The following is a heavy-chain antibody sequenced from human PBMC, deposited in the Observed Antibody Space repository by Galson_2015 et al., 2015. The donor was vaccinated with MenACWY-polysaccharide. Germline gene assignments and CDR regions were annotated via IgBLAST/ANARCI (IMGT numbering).Heavy chain of an antibody. CDR1: GFTFSTYW. D-gene: IGHD5-12*01. J-gene: IGHJ4*02. CDR2: INYDGRTT. CDR3: VRGYSGGGDY. V-gene: IGHV3-74*01. Sequence: SLRLSCAASGFTFSTYWMNWVRHVPGKGLVWVSHINYDGRTTSYADSVRGRFTISRDNAKSALYLQMGSLRAEDTAIYYCVRGYSGGGDYWGQGTLVTVSS.